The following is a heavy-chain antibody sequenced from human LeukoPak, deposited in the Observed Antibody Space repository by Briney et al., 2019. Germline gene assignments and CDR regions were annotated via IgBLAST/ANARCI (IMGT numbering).Heavy chain of an antibody. CDR1: GGSFSGYY. Sequence: PSDTLSLTCAVYGGSFSGYYWSWIRQPPGKGLEWIGEINHSGSTNYNPSLKSRVTISVDTSKNQFSLKLSSVTAADTAVYYCAREGVYYYYYMDVWGKGTTVIVSS. CDR3: AREGVYYYYYMDV. J-gene: IGHJ6*03. V-gene: IGHV4-34*01. CDR2: INHSGST. D-gene: IGHD2-8*01.